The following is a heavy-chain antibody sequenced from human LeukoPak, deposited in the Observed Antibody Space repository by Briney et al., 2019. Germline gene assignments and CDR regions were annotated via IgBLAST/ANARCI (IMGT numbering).Heavy chain of an antibody. CDR1: GGSITGSSYY. CDR3: ARQYYDNTGYYYFDY. J-gene: IGHJ4*02. CDR2: MYYSGST. Sequence: PSETLSLTCTVSGGSITGSSYYWGWIRQPPGKGLEWIGSMYYSGSTYYNPSLKGRVTIPVDTSKNQFSLRLSFVTAADTAVYYCARQYYDNTGYYYFDYGGQGNLVTVPS. V-gene: IGHV4-39*01. D-gene: IGHD3-22*01.